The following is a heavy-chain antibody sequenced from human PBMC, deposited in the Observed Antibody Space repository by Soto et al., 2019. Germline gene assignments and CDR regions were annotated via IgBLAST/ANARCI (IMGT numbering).Heavy chain of an antibody. D-gene: IGHD1-26*01. CDR2: INIYNDIT. Sequence: ASVKVSGKPSGYIFSSYDISWVRQAPGQGLEWMAWINIYNDITKYAQKFQGRFTVTTDTSTNTVYMEMRSLRSDDTAVYYCARGPFAELPFDYWGQGTLVTVS. CDR1: GYIFSSYD. V-gene: IGHV1-18*01. CDR3: ARGPFAELPFDY. J-gene: IGHJ4*02.